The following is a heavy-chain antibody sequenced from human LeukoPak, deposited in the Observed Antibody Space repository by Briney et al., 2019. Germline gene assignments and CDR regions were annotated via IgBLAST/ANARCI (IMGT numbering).Heavy chain of an antibody. Sequence: PSETLSLTSTVSGGSISSYYWSWIRQPPGTGLEWIGYIYYSGSTNYNPSLKSRVTISVDTSKNQFSLKLSSVTAADTAVYYCARGVAAVTDNWFDPWGQGTLVTVSS. D-gene: IGHD6-13*01. CDR1: GGSISSYY. J-gene: IGHJ5*02. CDR3: ARGVAAVTDNWFDP. CDR2: IYYSGST. V-gene: IGHV4-59*01.